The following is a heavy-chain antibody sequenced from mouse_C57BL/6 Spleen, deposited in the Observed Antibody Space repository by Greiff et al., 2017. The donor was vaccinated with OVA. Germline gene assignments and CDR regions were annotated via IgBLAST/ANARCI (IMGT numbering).Heavy chain of an antibody. Sequence: VQLQQSGPELVKPGASVKISCKASGYSFTSYYIHWVKQRPGQGLEWIGWIYPGSGNTKYNEKFKGKATLTADTSSSTAYMQLSSLTSEDSAVYYCEYYYDYGFAYWGQGTLVTVSA. CDR2: IYPGSGNT. CDR1: GYSFTSYY. V-gene: IGHV1-66*01. D-gene: IGHD2-4*01. J-gene: IGHJ3*01. CDR3: EYYYDYGFAY.